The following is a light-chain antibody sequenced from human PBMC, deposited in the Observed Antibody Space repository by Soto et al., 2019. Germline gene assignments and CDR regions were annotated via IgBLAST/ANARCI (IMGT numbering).Light chain of an antibody. CDR3: QQSYSTPHQ. Sequence: DIQMTQSPSSLSASVGDRVTITCRASQSISSYLNWYQQKPGKAPKLLIYAASSLQSGVPSRFSGSGSGTDFTLTISSLQPEDFATYYCQQSYSTPHQFGQGTRWIS. V-gene: IGKV1-39*01. J-gene: IGKJ1*01. CDR2: AAS. CDR1: QSISSY.